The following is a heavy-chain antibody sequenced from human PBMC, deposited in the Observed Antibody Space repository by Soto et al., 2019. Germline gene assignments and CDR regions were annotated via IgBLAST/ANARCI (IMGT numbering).Heavy chain of an antibody. D-gene: IGHD3-22*01. Sequence: ASVKVSCKASGYTFTGYYMHWVRQAPGQGLEWMGWINPNSGGTKSAQKFQGRVTMTRDTSISTAYMELSRLRSDDTAVYYCARGGPYYDSSGYYDYWGQGTLVTVSS. CDR2: INPNSGGT. J-gene: IGHJ4*02. V-gene: IGHV1-2*02. CDR3: ARGGPYYDSSGYYDY. CDR1: GYTFTGYY.